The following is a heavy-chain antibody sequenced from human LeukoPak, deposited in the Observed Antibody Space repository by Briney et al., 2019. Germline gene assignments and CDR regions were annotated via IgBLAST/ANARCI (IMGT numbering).Heavy chain of an antibody. Sequence: ASVKVSCKASGYTFTGYYMHWVRQAPGQGLEWMGWMNPNSGNTGYAQKFQGRVTMTRNTSISTAYMELSSLRSEDTAVYYCARGTPSWYYDIRYYYYMDVWGKGTTVTISS. J-gene: IGHJ6*03. V-gene: IGHV1-8*02. CDR1: GYTFTGYY. CDR3: ARGTPSWYYDIRYYYYMDV. CDR2: MNPNSGNT. D-gene: IGHD3-9*01.